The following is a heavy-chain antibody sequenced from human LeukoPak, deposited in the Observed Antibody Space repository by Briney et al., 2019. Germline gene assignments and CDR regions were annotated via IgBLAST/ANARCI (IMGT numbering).Heavy chain of an antibody. D-gene: IGHD6-13*01. CDR2: INSDGSST. CDR3: ARSIAAAGTD. J-gene: IGHJ4*02. V-gene: IGHV3-74*01. CDR1: GFTFSSYW. Sequence: GGSLRLSCAASGFTFSSYWMHWVRQAPGKRLVWVSRINSDGSSTSYADFVKGRFTISRDNAKNTLYLQMNSLRAEDTAVYYCARSIAAAGTDWGQGTLVTVSS.